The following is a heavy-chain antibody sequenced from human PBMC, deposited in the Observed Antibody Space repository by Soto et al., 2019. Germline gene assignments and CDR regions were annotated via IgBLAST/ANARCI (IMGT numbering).Heavy chain of an antibody. CDR3: VHRRDGYNSAFFDY. D-gene: IGHD5-12*01. V-gene: IGHV1-69*01. J-gene: IGHJ4*02. CDR1: GGTFSSYA. Sequence: QVQLVQSGAEVKKPGSSVKVSCKASGGTFSSYAFSWVRQAPAQGLEWMGGIIRIFHTPTYAQKFQDRVTITADESTSTAYMELISLRSDDTAVYYCVHRRDGYNSAFFDYWGQGTLVTVSS. CDR2: IIRIFHTP.